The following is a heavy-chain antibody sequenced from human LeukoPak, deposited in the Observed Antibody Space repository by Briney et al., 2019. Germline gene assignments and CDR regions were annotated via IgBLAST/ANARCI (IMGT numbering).Heavy chain of an antibody. Sequence: PSETLSLTCTVSVGSISNYYWSWIRQPAGMGLEWIGRIYASGSTNYNPSLKSRVTKSVDTSNNQFSLNLSSVTAADTAVYYCARTSARGAQFDYWGQGTLVTVSS. J-gene: IGHJ4*02. CDR3: ARTSARGAQFDY. CDR1: VGSISNYY. CDR2: IYASGST. V-gene: IGHV4-4*07. D-gene: IGHD3-10*01.